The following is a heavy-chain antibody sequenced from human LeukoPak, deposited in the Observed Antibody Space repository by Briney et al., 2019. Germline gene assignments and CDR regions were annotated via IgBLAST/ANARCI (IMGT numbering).Heavy chain of an antibody. CDR1: GYSFTSYW. CDR3: PRHELGSSGYYCDY. J-gene: IGHJ4*02. Sequence: GESLKISCKGSGYSFTSYWIGRVRQLPATSLESIVIIYPGDSYTRYRPPFQRQSTISTNKYISNAYLQWTSLNASHTAIHYLPRHELGSSGYYCDYWGQRALVTVSS. CDR2: IYPGDSYT. V-gene: IGHV5-51*01. D-gene: IGHD3-22*01.